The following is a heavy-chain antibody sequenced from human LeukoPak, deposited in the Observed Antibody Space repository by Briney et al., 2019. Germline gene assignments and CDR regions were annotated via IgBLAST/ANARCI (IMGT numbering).Heavy chain of an antibody. Sequence: GGSLRLSCAASGFTFSSYSMNWVRQAPGKGLEWVSYISSSSSTIYYADSVKGRFTISRDNAKNSLYLQMNSLRAEDTAVYYCARTLAIVVVPAALDYWGQGTLVTVSS. D-gene: IGHD2-2*01. V-gene: IGHV3-48*01. J-gene: IGHJ4*02. CDR3: ARTLAIVVVPAALDY. CDR2: ISSSSSTI. CDR1: GFTFSSYS.